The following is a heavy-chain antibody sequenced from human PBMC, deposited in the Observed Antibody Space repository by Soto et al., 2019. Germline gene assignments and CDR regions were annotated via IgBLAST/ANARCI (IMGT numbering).Heavy chain of an antibody. CDR2: IYYSGST. J-gene: IGHJ5*02. V-gene: IGHV4-39*01. CDR3: AGSGGLVQHIVVVTAIQGGWFDP. Sequence: PSETLSLTCTVSGGSISSSSYYWGWIRQPPGKGLEWIGSIYYSGSTYYNPSLKSRVTISVDTSKNQFSLKLSSVTAADTAVYYCAGSGGLVQHIVVVTAIQGGWFDPWGQGTLVTVSS. D-gene: IGHD2-21*02. CDR1: GGSISSSSYY.